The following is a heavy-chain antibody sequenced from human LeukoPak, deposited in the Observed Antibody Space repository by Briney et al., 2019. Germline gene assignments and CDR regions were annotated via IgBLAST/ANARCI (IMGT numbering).Heavy chain of an antibody. J-gene: IGHJ4*02. CDR3: ARDRGPSTIDF. CDR2: IKQDGSEE. V-gene: IGHV3-7*03. Sequence: GGSLRLSCAASGFTFSTYWMSWVRQAPGKGLEWVANIKQDGSEEYYADSVKGRFTISRDNAKNSLYLQMNSLRADAAAVYYCARDRGPSTIDFWGQGALVTVSS. CDR1: GFTFSTYW. D-gene: IGHD3-10*01.